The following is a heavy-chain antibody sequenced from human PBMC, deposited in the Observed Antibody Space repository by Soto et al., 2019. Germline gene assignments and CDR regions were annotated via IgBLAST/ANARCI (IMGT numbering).Heavy chain of an antibody. V-gene: IGHV3-30*18. CDR3: AKVGAAALN. CDR2: ISYDGSNT. CDR1: GFSFRSYG. Sequence: QVQLVESGGGVVQPGRSLRLSCGGSGFSFRSYGMHWVRQAPGKGLEWVASISYDGSNTYSADSVKGRFTISRDNSNKTLYLQMNSLRAEDTAVYYCAKVGAAALNWGQGTLVTVSS. J-gene: IGHJ4*02. D-gene: IGHD6-13*01.